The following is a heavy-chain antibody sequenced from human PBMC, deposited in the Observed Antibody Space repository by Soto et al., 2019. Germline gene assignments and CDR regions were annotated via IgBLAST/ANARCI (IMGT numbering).Heavy chain of an antibody. J-gene: IGHJ4*02. CDR3: AKEGSGWPYFDY. CDR1: GVTFSSYA. V-gene: IGHV3-23*01. CDR2: ISGSGGST. Sequence: EVQLLESGGGWVQPGGSLRLSCAASGVTFSSYAMSWVRQAPGKGLEWVSAISGSGGSTYYADSVKGRFTISRDNSKNTLYLQMNSLRAEDTAVYYCAKEGSGWPYFDYWGQGTLVAVSS. D-gene: IGHD6-19*01.